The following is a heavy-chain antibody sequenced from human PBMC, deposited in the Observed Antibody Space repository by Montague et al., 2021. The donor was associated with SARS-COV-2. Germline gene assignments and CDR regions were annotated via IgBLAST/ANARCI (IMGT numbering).Heavy chain of an antibody. D-gene: IGHD3-10*01. CDR1: GGSFSTYS. V-gene: IGHV4-34*01. CDR2: IHHGGST. CDR3: ARLGDGVVPSPILGVGPYYSYYYMDV. Sequence: SETLSLTCAVHGGSFSTYSWNWIRQPPGKGLEWTGEIHHGGSTNYNPSLKSRVTTSADTSKNQFSLKLTSVAAADTAVYYCARLGDGVVPSPILGVGPYYSYYYMDVWGKGTTVTVSS. J-gene: IGHJ6*03.